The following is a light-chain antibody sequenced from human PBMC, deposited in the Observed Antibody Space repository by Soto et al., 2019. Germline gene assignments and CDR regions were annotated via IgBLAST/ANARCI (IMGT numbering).Light chain of an antibody. CDR1: QSVSSY. Sequence: EIVLTQSPATLSSSPGERATLSCRASQSVSSYLAWYQQKPGQAPRLLISDASNRATGVPARFSGSGSGTDFTLTISSLEPEDFAVYYCQQRSNWPYTFGQGTKLEIK. J-gene: IGKJ2*01. V-gene: IGKV3-11*01. CDR3: QQRSNWPYT. CDR2: DAS.